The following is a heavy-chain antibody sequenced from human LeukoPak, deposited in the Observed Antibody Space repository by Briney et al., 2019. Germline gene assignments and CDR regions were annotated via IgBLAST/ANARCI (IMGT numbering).Heavy chain of an antibody. CDR1: GYTFTSYY. CDR2: INPSGGST. J-gene: IGHJ4*02. D-gene: IGHD3-16*01. CDR3: ARDLGGNYYFDY. Sequence: EASVKVSCKASGYTFTSYYMHWVRQAPGQGLEWMGIINPSGGSTSYAQKFKGRVTMTRDTSTSTVYMELSSLRSEDTAVYYCARDLGGNYYFDYWGQGTLVTVSS. V-gene: IGHV1-46*01.